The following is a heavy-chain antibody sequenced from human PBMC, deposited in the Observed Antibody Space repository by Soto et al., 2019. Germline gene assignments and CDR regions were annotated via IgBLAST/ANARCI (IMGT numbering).Heavy chain of an antibody. CDR3: ARGGTSGSAVYNWFDP. CDR1: GASVSSHS. V-gene: IGHV4-59*02. Sequence: PSETLSLTCSVAGASVSSHSWSWIRQSPGKGLEWIGYIHYSGGTNYTPSLRSRVTMSVETSKNQLSLNLTSLTAADTAVYYCARGGTSGSAVYNWFDPWGQGTLVTVSS. D-gene: IGHD3-10*01. J-gene: IGHJ5*02. CDR2: IHYSGGT.